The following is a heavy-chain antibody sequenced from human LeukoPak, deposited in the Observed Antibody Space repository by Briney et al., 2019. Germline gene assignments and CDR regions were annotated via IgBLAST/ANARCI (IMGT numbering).Heavy chain of an antibody. Sequence: GGSLRLSCAASGFTFSSYSMNWARQAPGKGLEWVSSISSSSSYIYYADSVKGRFTISRDNAKNSLYLQMNSLRAEDTAVYYCARVLLWFGESSNWFDPWGQGTLDTVSS. CDR1: GFTFSSYS. CDR2: ISSSSSYI. D-gene: IGHD3-10*01. V-gene: IGHV3-21*01. CDR3: ARVLLWFGESSNWFDP. J-gene: IGHJ5*02.